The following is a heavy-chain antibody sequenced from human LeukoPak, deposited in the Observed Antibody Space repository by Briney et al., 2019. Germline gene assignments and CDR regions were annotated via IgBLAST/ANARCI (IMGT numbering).Heavy chain of an antibody. CDR2: IFYSGST. D-gene: IGHD6-19*01. Sequence: SETLSLTCTVSGGSISSYYWSWIRQAPGSGLEWIGDIFYSGSTSYNPSLKPRVTISADTSKNQFSLNLSSVTAADTAVHYCARRIAVATSWFAPWGQGTLVTVSS. J-gene: IGHJ5*02. CDR1: GGSISSYY. V-gene: IGHV4-59*01. CDR3: ARRIAVATSWFAP.